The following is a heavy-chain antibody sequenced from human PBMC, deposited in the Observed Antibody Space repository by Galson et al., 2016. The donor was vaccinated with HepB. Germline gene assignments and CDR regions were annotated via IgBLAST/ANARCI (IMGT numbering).Heavy chain of an antibody. D-gene: IGHD5-24*01. CDR2: TYYRSMWYY. Sequence: CAISGDSVSTDSATWNWIRQSPSRGLEWLGRTYYRSMWYYDYAVSLKGRIIINTYTSKNQFSLQLSSVTPKDTAVYYCASGPQLKYHGMDVWGQGTTVTVSS. CDR3: ASGPQLKYHGMDV. V-gene: IGHV6-1*01. CDR1: GDSVSTDSAT. J-gene: IGHJ6*02.